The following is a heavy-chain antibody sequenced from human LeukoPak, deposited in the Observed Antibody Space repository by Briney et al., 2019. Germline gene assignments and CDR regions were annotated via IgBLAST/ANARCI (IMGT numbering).Heavy chain of an antibody. Sequence: PGGSLRLSCAASGFTFSSYTINWVRQAPGKGLEWVSSISSSTSYIYYADSVKGRFTLSRDNAKHSLYLQMNSLRAEDTAVYYCARAGYSSSWYGESYFDYWGQGTLVTVSS. CDR2: ISSSTSYI. D-gene: IGHD6-13*01. V-gene: IGHV3-21*01. CDR1: GFTFSSYT. J-gene: IGHJ4*02. CDR3: ARAGYSSSWYGESYFDY.